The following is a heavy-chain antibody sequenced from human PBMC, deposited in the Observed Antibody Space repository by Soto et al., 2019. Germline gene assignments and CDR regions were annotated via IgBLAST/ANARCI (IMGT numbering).Heavy chain of an antibody. CDR3: ARDGLPAYSNSYNWFDP. Sequence: SETLSLTCTVSGGSISSGDYYWSWIRQPPGKGLEWIGYIYYSGSTYYNPSLKSRVTISVDTSKNQFSLKLSSVTAADTAVYYCARDGLPAYSNSYNWFDPWGQGTLVTVSS. CDR2: IYYSGST. J-gene: IGHJ5*02. CDR1: GGSISSGDYY. V-gene: IGHV4-30-4*01. D-gene: IGHD4-4*01.